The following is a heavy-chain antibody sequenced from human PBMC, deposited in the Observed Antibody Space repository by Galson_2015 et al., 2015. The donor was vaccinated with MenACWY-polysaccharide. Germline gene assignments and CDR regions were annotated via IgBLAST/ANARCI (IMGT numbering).Heavy chain of an antibody. CDR1: GFTFSSYW. Sequence: SLRLSCAASGFTFSSYWMHWVRQVPGKGLVWVSRISSDGSSTSYADSVKGRFTISRDNAKNTLRLQMNSLRVEDTAVYYCARVQGGYNNDWHHPYYFDYWGQGTLVTVSS. V-gene: IGHV3-74*01. CDR3: ARVQGGYNNDWHHPYYFDY. CDR2: ISSDGSST. J-gene: IGHJ4*02. D-gene: IGHD5-12*01.